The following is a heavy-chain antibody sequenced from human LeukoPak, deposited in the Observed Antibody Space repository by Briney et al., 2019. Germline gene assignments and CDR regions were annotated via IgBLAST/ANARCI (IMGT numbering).Heavy chain of an antibody. J-gene: IGHJ4*02. CDR3: ARDLQYCSSTSCYSFDY. CDR2: ISAYNGNT. CDR1: GYTFTSYG. V-gene: IGHV1-18*01. D-gene: IGHD2-2*01. Sequence: ASVTVSCKASGYTFTSYGISWVRQATGQGLEWMGWISAYNGNTNYAQKLQGRVTMTTDTSTSTAYMELRSLRSDDTAVYYCARDLQYCSSTSCYSFDYWGQGTLVTVSS.